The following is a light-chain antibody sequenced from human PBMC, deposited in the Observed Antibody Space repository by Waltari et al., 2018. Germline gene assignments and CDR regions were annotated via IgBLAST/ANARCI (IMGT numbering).Light chain of an antibody. CDR2: VNSDGSH. V-gene: IGLV4-69*01. CDR1: SGHSSNI. CDR3: QTGGHGTWV. Sequence: QLVLTQSPSASASLGASVKLTCTLSSGHSSNIIAWLQQQPEKGPGYLMKVNSDGSHSKGDDIPDRFSGSSSGAERYLTISSVQSEDEADYYCQTGGHGTWVFGGGTTLTVL. J-gene: IGLJ3*02.